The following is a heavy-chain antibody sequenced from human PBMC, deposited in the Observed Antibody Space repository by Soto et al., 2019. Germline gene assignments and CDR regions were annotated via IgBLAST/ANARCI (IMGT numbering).Heavy chain of an antibody. V-gene: IGHV3-21*01. CDR1: GFTLTTYT. Sequence: GGSLRLSCGASGFTLTTYTMNWVRQASGKGLEWVSSITSSSGHIYYADSVKGRFTISRDNARNSLYLQMNSLRAEDTAVYYCVRERGLSSFYGMDVWGQGTKVTVYS. J-gene: IGHJ6*02. CDR3: VRERGLSSFYGMDV. CDR2: ITSSSGHI. D-gene: IGHD3-10*01.